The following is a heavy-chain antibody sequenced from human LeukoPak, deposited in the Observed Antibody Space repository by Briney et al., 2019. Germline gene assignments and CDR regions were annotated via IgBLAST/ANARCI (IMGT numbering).Heavy chain of an antibody. Sequence: SGPTLVNPTQTLTLTCTFSGFSLSTRGVGVGWIRQPPGKALEWLALIYWNDDKRYSPSLKSRLTIIKDTSKNRVVLTMTNMDPVDTATYYCEHSLPPKDYPENWFDPWGQGTLVTVSS. J-gene: IGHJ5*02. CDR2: IYWNDDK. CDR3: EHSLPPKDYPENWFDP. CDR1: GFSLSTRGVG. V-gene: IGHV2-5*01. D-gene: IGHD3-16*01.